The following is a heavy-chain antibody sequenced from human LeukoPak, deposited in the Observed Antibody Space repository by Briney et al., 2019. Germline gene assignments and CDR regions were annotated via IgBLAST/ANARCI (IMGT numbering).Heavy chain of an antibody. D-gene: IGHD3-10*01. CDR2: ISSTGGTT. Sequence: WIRQPPGKGLEWVSSISSTGGTTYYADSVKGRFTISRDNSKNTLYLQMNSLRAEDTAIYYCAKDLVTGSLDYWGQGTLVTVSS. CDR3: AKDLVTGSLDY. V-gene: IGHV3-23*01. J-gene: IGHJ4*02.